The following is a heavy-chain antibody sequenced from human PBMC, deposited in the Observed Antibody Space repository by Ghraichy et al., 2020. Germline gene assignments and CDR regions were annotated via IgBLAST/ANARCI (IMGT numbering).Heavy chain of an antibody. CDR3: AREMGGSYYDFWYFDL. D-gene: IGHD1-26*01. V-gene: IGHV3-33*08. CDR1: GFTFSSYG. CDR2: IWYDGSNK. J-gene: IGHJ2*01. Sequence: GGSLRLSCAASGFTFSSYGMHWVRQAPGKGLEWVAVIWYDGSNKYYADSVKGRFTISRDNSKNTLYLQMNSLRAEDTAVYYCAREMGGSYYDFWYFDLWGRGTLVTVSS.